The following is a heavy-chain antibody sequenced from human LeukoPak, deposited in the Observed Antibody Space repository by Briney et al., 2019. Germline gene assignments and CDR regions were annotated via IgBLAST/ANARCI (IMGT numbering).Heavy chain of an antibody. CDR1: GFTFSTYG. CDR3: ARDRGSGDSLDL. CDR2: IWFDGSNQ. Sequence: PGRSLRLSCAASGFTFSTYGMHWVRQAPGKGLEWVAVIWFDGSNQYYVDSVRGRFSISRDNSKNTLYLQMNTLRAEDTGVYYCARDRGSGDSLDLWGQGAMVTVSS. J-gene: IGHJ3*01. D-gene: IGHD6-19*01. V-gene: IGHV3-33*01.